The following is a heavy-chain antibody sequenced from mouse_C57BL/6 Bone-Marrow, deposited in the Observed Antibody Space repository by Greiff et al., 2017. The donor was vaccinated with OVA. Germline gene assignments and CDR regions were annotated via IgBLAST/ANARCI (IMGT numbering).Heavy chain of an antibody. V-gene: IGHV1-52*01. CDR3: ARRAMDY. CDR1: GYTFTSYW. CDR2: IDPSDSDT. J-gene: IGHJ4*01. Sequence: QVQLQQPGAELVRPGSSVKLSCKASGYTFTSYWMHWVKQRPIQGLEWIGNIDPSDSDTHYNQKFKDKATLTVDKSSSTAYMQLSSLTSEDAAVYYCARRAMDYWGQGTSVTVSS.